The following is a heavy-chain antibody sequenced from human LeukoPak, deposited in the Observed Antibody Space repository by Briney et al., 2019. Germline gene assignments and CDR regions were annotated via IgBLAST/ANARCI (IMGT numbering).Heavy chain of an antibody. D-gene: IGHD3-22*01. Sequence: SETLSLTCTISGDSISSSSYYWGWTRQPPGKGLEWIGDIYYRGSTYYNPSLKSRVTISVDTSKNQFSLKLSPVTAADTAVYYCARHTPTYYYDSSGYSTTIYNWFDPWGQGTLVTVSS. CDR2: IYYRGST. CDR3: ARHTPTYYYDSSGYSTTIYNWFDP. CDR1: GDSISSSSYY. V-gene: IGHV4-39*01. J-gene: IGHJ5*02.